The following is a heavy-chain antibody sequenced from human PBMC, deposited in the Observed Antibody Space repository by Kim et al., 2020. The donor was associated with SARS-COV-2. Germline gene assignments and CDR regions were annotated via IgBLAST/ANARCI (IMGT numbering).Heavy chain of an antibody. V-gene: IGHV3-74*01. D-gene: IGHD6-19*01. J-gene: IGHJ4*02. CDR3: GRVRAVAGSRYYFDY. CDR2: VKSDGSNT. Sequence: GGSLRLSCAASGFTFSNYWMHWVRQAPGKGLVWVSRVKSDGSNTSYADSVKGRFTISRDNAKNTLYLQMNSLRAEDTAVYYCGRVRAVAGSRYYFDYLGQGTLVTVSS. CDR1: GFTFSNYW.